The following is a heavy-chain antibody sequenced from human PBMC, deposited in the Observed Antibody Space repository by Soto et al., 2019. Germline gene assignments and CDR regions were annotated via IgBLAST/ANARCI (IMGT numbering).Heavy chain of an antibody. CDR1: GYTFTSYA. CDR2: INAGNGNT. V-gene: IGHV1-3*01. Sequence: PSVKVSCKASGYTFTSYAMHWVRQAPGQRLEWMGWINAGNGNTKYSQKFQGRVTITRDTSASTAYMELSSLRSEDTAVYYCARVKLWNIWGSYRYNWFDPWGQGTLVTVSS. CDR3: ARVKLWNIWGSYRYNWFDP. J-gene: IGHJ5*02. D-gene: IGHD3-16*02.